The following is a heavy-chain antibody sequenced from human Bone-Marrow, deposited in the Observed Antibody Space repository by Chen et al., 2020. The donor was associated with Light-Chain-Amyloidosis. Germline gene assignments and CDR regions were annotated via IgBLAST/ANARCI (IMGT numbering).Heavy chain of an antibody. CDR3: ARDTLGTDWYFDL. J-gene: IGHJ2*01. Sequence: EVQLVESGGGLVQPGGSLSLSCAASGFTFSTYAMHWVRQAPGKGLEYVSAINDNGGTTYYANSVKGRFTISRDNSKNTLYLQMGSLRVEDMAVYYCARDTLGTDWYFDLWGRGTLVTVSS. D-gene: IGHD1-26*01. CDR1: GFTFSTYA. V-gene: IGHV3-64*01. CDR2: INDNGGTT.